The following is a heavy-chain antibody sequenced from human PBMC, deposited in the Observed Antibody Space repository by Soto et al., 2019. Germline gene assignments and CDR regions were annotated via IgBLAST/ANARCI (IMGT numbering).Heavy chain of an antibody. V-gene: IGHV3-64*01. CDR2: ISNNGAHT. D-gene: IGHD6-13*01. Sequence: EAQLVESGGGLVQPGGSLRLSCAASGFTFSNYEMHWVRQAPGQGLEYVSGISNNGAHTDYAKYVKGRFTISRDNSENTLYLQMGSLRAEDMALYYCARRGYGSRWPNVYLDVWGKGTTVTVCS. CDR3: ARRGYGSRWPNVYLDV. J-gene: IGHJ6*03. CDR1: GFTFSNYE.